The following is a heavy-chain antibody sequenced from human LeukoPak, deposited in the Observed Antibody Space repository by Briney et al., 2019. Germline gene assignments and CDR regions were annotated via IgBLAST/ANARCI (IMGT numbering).Heavy chain of an antibody. J-gene: IGHJ4*02. V-gene: IGHV4-39*01. Sequence: SETLSLTCTVSGGSIITSSYYWGWIRQPPGKGLEWIGNINYSGSSYYNPSLKSRVTIYLDSSKNQFSLKVTSVTAADTAVYYCARREGYNRLYFDYWGQGTLVTVSS. CDR1: GGSIITSSYY. CDR2: INYSGSS. CDR3: ARREGYNRLYFDY. D-gene: IGHD5-24*01.